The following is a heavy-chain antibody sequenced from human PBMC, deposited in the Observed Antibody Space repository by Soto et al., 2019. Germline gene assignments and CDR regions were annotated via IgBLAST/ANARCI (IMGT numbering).Heavy chain of an antibody. J-gene: IGHJ6*02. V-gene: IGHV5-10-1*01. Sequence: LKISCKGSGYSFTSYWISWVRQMPGKGLEWMGRIDPSDSYTNYSPSFQGHVTISADKSISTAYLQWSSLEASDTAMYYCATARYGSGSYYNPSAYYYYGMDVWGQGTTVTVS. CDR2: IDPSDSYT. CDR3: ATARYGSGSYYNPSAYYYYGMDV. D-gene: IGHD3-10*01. CDR1: GYSFTSYW.